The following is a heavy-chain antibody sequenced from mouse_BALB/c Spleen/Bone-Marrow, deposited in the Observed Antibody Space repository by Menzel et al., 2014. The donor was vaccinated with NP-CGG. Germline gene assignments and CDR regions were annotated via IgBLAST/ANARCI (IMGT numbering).Heavy chain of an antibody. CDR3: ANLGRYAMDY. J-gene: IGHJ4*01. V-gene: IGHV1-84*02. CDR2: IYPGSGSA. CDR1: GYTFTDYY. Sequence: LQESGPELVKPGASVKISCKASGYTFTDYYINWVKQKPGQGLEWIGWIYPGSGSAKYNEKFKGKATLTVDTSSSTAYMQLSSLTSEDTAVYFCANLGRYAMDYWGQGTSVTVPS. D-gene: IGHD3-1*01.